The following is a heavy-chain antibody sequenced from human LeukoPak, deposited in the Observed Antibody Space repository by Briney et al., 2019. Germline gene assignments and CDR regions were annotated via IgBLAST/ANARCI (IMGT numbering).Heavy chain of an antibody. J-gene: IGHJ4*02. CDR3: ARDYIAYDPLDY. Sequence: GWSLRLSCAASGFTFSTYDMNWVRQAPGKGLEWVSSISSRSSSIYYADSVKGRFTISRDNAKNSLYLQMNSLRAEDTAVYWCARDYIAYDPLDYWGRGTLVTVSS. D-gene: IGHD3-3*01. CDR2: ISSRSSSI. V-gene: IGHV3-21*01. CDR1: GFTFSTYD.